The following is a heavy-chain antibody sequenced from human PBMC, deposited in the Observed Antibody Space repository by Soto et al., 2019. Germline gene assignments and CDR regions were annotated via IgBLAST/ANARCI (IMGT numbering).Heavy chain of an antibody. J-gene: IGHJ4*02. CDR3: ARHGQSHLVGATLFDY. CDR1: GYTFTSYA. V-gene: IGHV1-2*04. D-gene: IGHD1-26*01. CDR2: INPNSGST. Sequence: ASVKVSCKASGYTFTSYAMHWVRQAPGQGLEWIGWINPNSGSTNYAQNFQGWVTMTRDTSISTAYMELSRLRSDDTAVYYCARHGQSHLVGATLFDYWGQGTLVTVSS.